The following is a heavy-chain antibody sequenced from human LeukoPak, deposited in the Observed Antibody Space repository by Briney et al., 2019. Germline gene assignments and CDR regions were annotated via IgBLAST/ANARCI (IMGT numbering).Heavy chain of an antibody. D-gene: IGHD5-18*01. CDR3: ARYPSYSYSLDY. V-gene: IGHV3-7*03. Sequence: GGSLRLSCAASGFPFNSYWMSWVRQAPEKGLEWLANIRQDGSDKQYVDSVKGRFTISRDNAKNSLYLQMNSLSAADTAVYYCARYPSYSYSLDYWGPGTLVTVSS. CDR2: IRQDGSDK. J-gene: IGHJ4*02. CDR1: GFPFNSYW.